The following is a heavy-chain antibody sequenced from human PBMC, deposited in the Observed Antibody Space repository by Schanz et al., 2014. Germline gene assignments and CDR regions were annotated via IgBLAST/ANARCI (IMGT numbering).Heavy chain of an antibody. CDR1: GYTFTSYD. Sequence: QVQLVQSGAEVKKPGASVKVSCKASGYTFTSYDIGWVRQATGQGLEWMGWMNPNSDKTGFPQKFQGRVTMTRTISESTAYMELSSLRSEDTAVYYCARVYRWQHILGHFDSWGQGSLVTVSS. V-gene: IGHV1-8*01. CDR3: ARVYRWQHILGHFDS. CDR2: MNPNSDKT. J-gene: IGHJ4*02. D-gene: IGHD6-13*01.